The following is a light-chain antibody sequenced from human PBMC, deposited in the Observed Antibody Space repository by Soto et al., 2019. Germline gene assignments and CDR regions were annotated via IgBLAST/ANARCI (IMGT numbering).Light chain of an antibody. CDR1: QSVRSY. J-gene: IGKJ4*01. CDR3: QQRSDCPST. Sequence: EIVLTQSPATLSLSPGERATLSCRASQSVRSYLAWYQQKPGQAPRLLIYDASNRAPGIPARFSGSGSGTDFTLTISSLEPEDFAVYYCQQRSDCPSTFGGGTKVQIK. V-gene: IGKV3-11*01. CDR2: DAS.